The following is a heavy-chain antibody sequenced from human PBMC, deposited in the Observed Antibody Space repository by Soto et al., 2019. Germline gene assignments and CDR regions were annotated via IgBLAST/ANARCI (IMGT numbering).Heavy chain of an antibody. Sequence: WLHHSTRKGLEWMGGFDPEDGETIYAQKFQGRVAMTEDTSTDTAYMDLSSLRSEDTAVYFCASATDPAYVQLYLGNWGQASLV. D-gene: IGHD2-2*01. CDR3: ASATDPAYVQLYLGN. J-gene: IGHJ4*01. V-gene: IGHV1-24*01. CDR2: FDPEDGET.